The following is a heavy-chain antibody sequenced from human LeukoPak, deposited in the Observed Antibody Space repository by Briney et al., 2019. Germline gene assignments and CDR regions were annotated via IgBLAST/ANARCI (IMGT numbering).Heavy chain of an antibody. J-gene: IGHJ4*02. CDR1: GFSLSTSGVG. D-gene: IGHD6-19*01. V-gene: IGHV2-5*02. CDR2: IYWDDDK. CDR3: ANRRGTSGWSEGYFDY. Sequence: ESGPTLVKPTQTLTLTCTFSGFSLSTSGVGVGWIRQPPGKAPEWLALIYWDDDKRYSPSLKSRLTNTKDTSKNQVVLTMTNVDPLDTATYYCANRRGTSGWSEGYFDYWGQGTLVTVSS.